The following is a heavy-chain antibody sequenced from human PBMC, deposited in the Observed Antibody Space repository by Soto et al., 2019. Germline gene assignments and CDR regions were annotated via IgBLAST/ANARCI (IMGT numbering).Heavy chain of an antibody. Sequence: EVHLLESGGGLVQPGGSLRLSCAASGFTFSNYAMTWVRQAPGKGLEWVSVISGTGGGTNNADSAKGRFTTSRDNSKKTLYLQMKSLRAEDTAVYYCAERAFYGSGIPNYYGMDVWVQGPAVTVSS. CDR2: ISGTGGGT. J-gene: IGHJ6*02. CDR1: GFTFSNYA. V-gene: IGHV3-23*01. D-gene: IGHD3-10*01. CDR3: AERAFYGSGIPNYYGMDV.